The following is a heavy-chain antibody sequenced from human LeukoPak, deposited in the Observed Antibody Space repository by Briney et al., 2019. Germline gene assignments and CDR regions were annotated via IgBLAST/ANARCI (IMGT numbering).Heavy chain of an antibody. CDR3: ASSSWSTPYSNYYYGMDV. CDR2: SNPNSGGT. D-gene: IGHD6-13*01. Sequence: AAVKDSSKASAATFTSYYRHWVGLPPGGEREGLGWSNPNSGGTNYAQKFLGRVTMIRDTSISTAYTELSRLRSDDTGVYYCASSSWSTPYSNYYYGMDVWGQGTTVTVSS. V-gene: IGHV1-2*02. J-gene: IGHJ6*02. CDR1: AATFTSYY.